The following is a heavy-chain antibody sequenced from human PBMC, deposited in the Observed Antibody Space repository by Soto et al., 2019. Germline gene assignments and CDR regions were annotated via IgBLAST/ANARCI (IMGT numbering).Heavy chain of an antibody. D-gene: IGHD6-19*01. CDR1: GFSLANHP. V-gene: IGHV3-48*02. CDR2: SSPRGDTI. J-gene: IGHJ4*02. CDR3: AKGPHTNVGWPYYFES. Sequence: LRLSWVASGFSLANHPMNWVRQTPGKGLEWISYSSPRGDTIYYADSVEGRFTISRDNARNSLSLHMSSLRDEDSALYYCAKGPHTNVGWPYYFESWGQGVPVTVSS.